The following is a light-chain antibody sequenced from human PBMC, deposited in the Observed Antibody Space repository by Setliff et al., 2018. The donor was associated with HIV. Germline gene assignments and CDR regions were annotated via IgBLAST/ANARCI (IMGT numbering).Light chain of an antibody. CDR2: EDN. Sequence: NFMLTQPHSVSESPGKTVTISCTRSSGSIASNYVQRYQQRPGSSPTTVIYEDNQRPSGVPDRFSGSIDSSSNSASLTISGLKTEDEADYYCQSSKVFGGGTK. CDR3: QSSKV. J-gene: IGLJ2*01. CDR1: SGSIASNY. V-gene: IGLV6-57*01.